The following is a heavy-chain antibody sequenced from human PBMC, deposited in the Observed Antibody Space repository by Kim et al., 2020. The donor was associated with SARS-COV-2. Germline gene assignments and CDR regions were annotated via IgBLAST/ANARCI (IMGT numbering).Heavy chain of an antibody. Sequence: GGSLRLSCAASGFTFSSYEMNWVRQAPGKGLEWVSYISSSGSTIYYADSVKGRFTISRDNAKNSLYLQMNSLRAEDTAVYYCARENWNYWFDPWGQGTLVTVSS. CDR1: GFTFSSYE. D-gene: IGHD1-7*01. CDR3: ARENWNYWFDP. CDR2: ISSSGSTI. V-gene: IGHV3-48*03. J-gene: IGHJ5*02.